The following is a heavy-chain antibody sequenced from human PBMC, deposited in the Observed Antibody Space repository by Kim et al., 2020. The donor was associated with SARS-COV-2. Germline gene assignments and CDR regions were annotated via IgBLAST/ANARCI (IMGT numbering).Heavy chain of an antibody. CDR1: GGSISSYY. Sequence: SETLSLTCTVSGGSISSYYWSWIRQPPGKGLEWIGYIYYSGSTNYNPSLKSRVTISVDTSKNQFSLKLCSVTAADTAVYYCARSMAGSFVGYWGQGTLVTVSS. D-gene: IGHD6-19*01. J-gene: IGHJ4*02. CDR3: ARSMAGSFVGY. V-gene: IGHV4-59*13. CDR2: IYYSGST.